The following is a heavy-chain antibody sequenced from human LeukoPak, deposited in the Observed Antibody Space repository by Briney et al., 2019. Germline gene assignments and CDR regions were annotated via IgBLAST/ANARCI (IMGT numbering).Heavy chain of an antibody. CDR2: INHSGSA. J-gene: IGHJ5*02. CDR1: GGSFSGYY. CDR3: ARGRRDIVVVVAAPDWFDP. V-gene: IGHV4-34*01. D-gene: IGHD2-15*01. Sequence: SETLSLTCAVYGGSFSGYYWSWIRQPPGKGLEWIGEINHSGSANYNPFLKSRVTISVDTSKNQFSLKLSSVTAADTAVYYCARGRRDIVVVVAAPDWFDPWGQGTLVTVSS.